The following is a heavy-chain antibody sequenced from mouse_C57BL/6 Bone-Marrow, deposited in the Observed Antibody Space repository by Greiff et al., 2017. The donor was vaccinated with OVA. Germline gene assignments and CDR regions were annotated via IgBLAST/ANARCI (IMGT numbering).Heavy chain of an antibody. CDR3: DRMTYYFDY. CDR2: ISSGGSYT. D-gene: IGHD2-14*01. CDR1: GFTFSSYG. V-gene: IGHV5-6*01. Sequence: EVQGVESGGDLVKPGGSLKLSCAASGFTFSSYGMSWVRQTPDKRLEWVATISSGGSYTYYPDSVKGRFTISRDNAKNTLYLQKSSLKSEDTAMYYCDRMTYYFDYWGQGTTLTVSS. J-gene: IGHJ2*01.